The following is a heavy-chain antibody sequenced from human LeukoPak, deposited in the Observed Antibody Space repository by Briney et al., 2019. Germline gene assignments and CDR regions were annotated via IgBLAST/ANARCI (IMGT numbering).Heavy chain of an antibody. CDR1: GYTFTSYD. V-gene: IGHV1-8*01. CDR2: MNPNSGNT. D-gene: IGHD3-22*01. Sequence: GASVKVSCKASGYTFTSYDINWLRQATGQGLEWMGWMNPNSGNTGYAQKFQGRVTMTRNTSISTAYMELSSLRSEDTAVYYCASGYYYDSSGYLPDHYWGQGTLVTVSS. CDR3: ASGYYYDSSGYLPDHY. J-gene: IGHJ4*02.